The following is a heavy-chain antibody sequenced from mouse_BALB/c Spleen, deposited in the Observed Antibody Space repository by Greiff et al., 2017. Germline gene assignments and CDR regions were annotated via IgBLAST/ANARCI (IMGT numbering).Heavy chain of an antibody. CDR1: GFTFSSYA. D-gene: IGHD3-2*01. J-gene: IGHJ3*01. V-gene: IGHV5-9-4*01. Sequence: EVMLVESGGGLVKPGGSLKLSCAASGFTFSSYAMSWVRQSPEKRLEWVAEISSGGSYTYYPDTVTGRFTISRDNAKNTLYLEMSSLRSEDTAMYYCAGDRQLGLRGFAYWGQGTLVTVSA. CDR2: ISSGGSYT. CDR3: AGDRQLGLRGFAY.